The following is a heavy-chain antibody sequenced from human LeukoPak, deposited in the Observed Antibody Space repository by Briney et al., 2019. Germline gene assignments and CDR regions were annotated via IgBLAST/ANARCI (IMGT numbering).Heavy chain of an antibody. V-gene: IGHV4-34*01. CDR2: ITHNANT. CDR3: ARFPVLDTAMA. Sequence: SETLSLTCAVYTGPFSGYYWAWIRQPPGEGLEWIGEITHNANTKYNPSLESRVVISVDTSKNQFSLKLNSVTAADTTVYYCARFPVLDTAMAWGQGTQVTVSS. CDR1: TGPFSGYY. J-gene: IGHJ5*02. D-gene: IGHD5-18*01.